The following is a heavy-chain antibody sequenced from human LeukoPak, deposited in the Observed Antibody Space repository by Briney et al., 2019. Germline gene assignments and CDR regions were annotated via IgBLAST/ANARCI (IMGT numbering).Heavy chain of an antibody. CDR1: GFTFSGSA. D-gene: IGHD3-10*01. J-gene: IGHJ4*02. CDR2: IRSKANSYAT. V-gene: IGHV3-73*01. CDR3: TRRLYGSGSYYVSDY. Sequence: GGSLRLSCAASGFTFSGSAMHWVRQASGKGLEWVCRIRSKANSYATAYAASVKDRFTISRDDSKNTAYLQMNSLKTEDTAVYYCTRRLYGSGSYYVSDYWGQGTLVTVSS.